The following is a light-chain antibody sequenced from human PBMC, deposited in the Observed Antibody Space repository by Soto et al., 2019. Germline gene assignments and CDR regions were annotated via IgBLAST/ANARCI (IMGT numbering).Light chain of an antibody. CDR2: GTS. Sequence: EFVLTQSPGTLSVSPGERATLSCRASQTISSNYLAWYQQKPGQAPRLLIYGTSNRATGIPDRFSGSVSGTDFTLTISRLEPEDSAIYYCQQYVSWTFGQGTKVEI. J-gene: IGKJ1*01. CDR1: QTISSNY. V-gene: IGKV3-20*01. CDR3: QQYVSWT.